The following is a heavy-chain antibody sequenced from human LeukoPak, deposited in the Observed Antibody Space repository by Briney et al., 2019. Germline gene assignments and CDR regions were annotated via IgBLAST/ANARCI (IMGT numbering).Heavy chain of an antibody. CDR2: INPNSGGT. CDR1: GYTFTSYA. Sequence: ASVKVSCKASGYTFTSYAMNWVRQAPGQGLEWMGWINPNSGGTNYAQKFQGRVTMTRDTSISTAYMELSRLRSDDTAVYYCARAGGVITYNWFDPWGQGTLVTVSS. J-gene: IGHJ5*02. D-gene: IGHD3-10*01. V-gene: IGHV1-2*02. CDR3: ARAGGVITYNWFDP.